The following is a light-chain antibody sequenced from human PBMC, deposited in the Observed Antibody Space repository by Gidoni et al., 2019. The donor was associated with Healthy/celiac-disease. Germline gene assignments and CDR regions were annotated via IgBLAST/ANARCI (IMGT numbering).Light chain of an antibody. CDR2: DAS. J-gene: IGKJ3*01. CDR3: QQYDNLPVFT. V-gene: IGKV1-33*01. CDR1: QDISNY. Sequence: DIQMTQSPSSLSASVGDRVTITCQASQDISNYLNRYQQKPGKTPKLLIYDASNLETGVPSRFSGSGSGTDFTFTISSLQPEDIATYYCQQYDNLPVFTFGPGTKVDIK.